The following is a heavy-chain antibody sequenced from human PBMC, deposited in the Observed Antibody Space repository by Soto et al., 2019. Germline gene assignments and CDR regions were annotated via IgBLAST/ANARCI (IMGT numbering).Heavy chain of an antibody. V-gene: IGHV1-3*01. CDR3: ARDFDTSRDDWAYYGIDV. J-gene: IGHJ6*02. Sequence: GASVKVSCKASGYTFTSYAMHWVRQAPGQRLEWMGWINAGNGNTKYSQKFQGRVTITRDTSASTAYMELSSLRAEDTAVYYCARDFDTSRDDWAYYGIDVWGQGTTVNVSS. D-gene: IGHD6-13*01. CDR1: GYTFTSYA. CDR2: INAGNGNT.